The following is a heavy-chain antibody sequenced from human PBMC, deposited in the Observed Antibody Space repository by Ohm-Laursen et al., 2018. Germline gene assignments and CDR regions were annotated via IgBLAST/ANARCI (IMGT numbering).Heavy chain of an antibody. Sequence: SLRLSCAAFGFTFSDYYMSWIRQAPGKGLEWVSYIISSGTTIYYADSVKGRFTISRDNAKNSLYLQMNSLTVEDTAVYYCARVLDYQSLRFDPWGQGTLVTVSS. V-gene: IGHV3-11*01. CDR3: ARVLDYQSLRFDP. J-gene: IGHJ5*02. CDR1: GFTFSDYY. D-gene: IGHD2-2*01. CDR2: IISSGTTI.